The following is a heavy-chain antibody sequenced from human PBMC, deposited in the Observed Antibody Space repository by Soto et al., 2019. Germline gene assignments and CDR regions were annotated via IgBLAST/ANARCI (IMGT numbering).Heavy chain of an antibody. D-gene: IGHD6-13*01. Sequence: PSETLSLTYSVSGGSMDGYYWSWIRQTPGQGLEWLGYMYFSGSTRYNPSLKSRPTISLDKSKRQFSLSLSSVTAADTAVYYCARSVATPGTNIDFWGQGTLVTVSS. CDR1: GGSMDGYY. V-gene: IGHV4-4*09. CDR3: ARSVATPGTNIDF. CDR2: MYFSGST. J-gene: IGHJ4*02.